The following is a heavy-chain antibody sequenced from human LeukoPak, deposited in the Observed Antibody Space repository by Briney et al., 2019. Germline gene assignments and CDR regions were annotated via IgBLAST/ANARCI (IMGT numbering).Heavy chain of an antibody. CDR2: IYYSGST. J-gene: IGHJ4*02. Sequence: WETLSLTCTVSGGSISSYYWSWIRQPPGKGLEWVGYIYYSGSTNYNPPLKSRVTISVDTSKNQFSLELSSVTAADTAVYYCARGLMMAVAGRGEFHYWGQGTLVTVSS. CDR3: ARGLMMAVAGRGEFHY. V-gene: IGHV4-59*01. CDR1: GGSISSYY. D-gene: IGHD6-13*01.